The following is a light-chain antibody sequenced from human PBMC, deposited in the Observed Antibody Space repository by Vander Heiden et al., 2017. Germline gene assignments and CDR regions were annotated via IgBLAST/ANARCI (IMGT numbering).Light chain of an antibody. CDR2: NNN. V-gene: IGLV1-44*01. CDR3: AAWDDSLNVWV. Sequence: QSVLTQPPSVSGTPGQKVSMSCSGSSSNIGRNTVNWYQQLPGTAPKLLIYNNNQRPSGVPDRFSGSKSGTSASLAISGLQSEDEADYYCAAWDDSLNVWVFGGGTTLTVL. J-gene: IGLJ3*02. CDR1: SSNIGRNT.